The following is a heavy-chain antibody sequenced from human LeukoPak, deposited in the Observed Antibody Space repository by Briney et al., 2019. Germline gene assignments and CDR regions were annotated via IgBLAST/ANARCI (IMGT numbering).Heavy chain of an antibody. Sequence: GGSLRLSCAASGFTFSIYTMNWVRQAPGKGLEWVSSISSSSSYIYYADSVKGRFTISRDNARNSLYLQMISLKAEDTAVYYCARDPATSGYPPLVAFDIWGQGTIVTVSS. J-gene: IGHJ3*02. CDR3: ARDPATSGYPPLVAFDI. CDR2: ISSSSSYI. D-gene: IGHD3-22*01. V-gene: IGHV3-21*01. CDR1: GFTFSIYT.